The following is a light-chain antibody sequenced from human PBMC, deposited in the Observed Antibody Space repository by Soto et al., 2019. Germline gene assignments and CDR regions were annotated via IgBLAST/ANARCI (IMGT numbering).Light chain of an antibody. V-gene: IGKV3-20*01. J-gene: IGKJ4*01. CDR2: GAS. Sequence: EIVLTQSPGTLSLSPGERATLSCRARQSVSSSYLAWYQQKPGQAPRLLISGASSRATGIPDRFSGSGSGTDFTLTISRLEPEEFAVYYCQQYGSSPLTFGGGTKVEIK. CDR1: QSVSSSY. CDR3: QQYGSSPLT.